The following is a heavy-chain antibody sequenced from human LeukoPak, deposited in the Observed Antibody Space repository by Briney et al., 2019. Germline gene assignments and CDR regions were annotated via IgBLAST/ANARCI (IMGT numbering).Heavy chain of an antibody. D-gene: IGHD5-18*01. J-gene: IGHJ4*02. CDR1: GYSFTSYW. Sequence: GESLKISCKGSGYSFTSYWIGWVRQMPGKVLEWMEIIYPGDSDTRYSPSFQGQVTISADKSISTAYLQWSSLKASDTAMYYCARPAGIQLWPLDYWGQGTLVTVSS. V-gene: IGHV5-51*01. CDR3: ARPAGIQLWPLDY. CDR2: IYPGDSDT.